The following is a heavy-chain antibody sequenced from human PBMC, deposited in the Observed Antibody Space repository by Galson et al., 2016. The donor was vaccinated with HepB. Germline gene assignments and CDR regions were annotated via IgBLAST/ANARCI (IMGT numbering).Heavy chain of an antibody. CDR2: ISHFGAT. Sequence: SETLSLTCDVDGGSLTGYYWSWIRQPPGKGLEWVGEISHFGATNYSPSLKSRVFISIDMSKKQFSLRLNSVTATDTAVYFCARRPKRYAGTTGLPDIWGQGTRVIVSS. J-gene: IGHJ3*02. CDR3: ARRPKRYAGTTGLPDI. V-gene: IGHV4-34*01. CDR1: GGSLTGYY. D-gene: IGHD1-1*01.